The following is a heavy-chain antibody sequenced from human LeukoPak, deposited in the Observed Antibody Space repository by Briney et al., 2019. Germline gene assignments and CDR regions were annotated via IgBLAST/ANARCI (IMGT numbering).Heavy chain of an antibody. CDR1: EFTFSSYW. J-gene: IGHJ6*02. CDR3: ARDGDVDTAMAYYYYGMDV. Sequence: GGSLRLSCAASEFTFSSYWMSWVRQAPGKGLEWVAVIWYDGSNKYYADSVKGRFTISRDNSKNTLYLQMNSLRAEDTAVYYCARDGDVDTAMAYYYYGMDVWGQGTTVTVSS. D-gene: IGHD5-18*01. CDR2: IWYDGSNK. V-gene: IGHV3-33*08.